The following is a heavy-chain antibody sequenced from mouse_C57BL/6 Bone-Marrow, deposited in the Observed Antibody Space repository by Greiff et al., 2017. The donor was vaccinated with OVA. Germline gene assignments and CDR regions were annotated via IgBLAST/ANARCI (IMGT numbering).Heavy chain of an antibody. CDR1: GYAFTNYL. J-gene: IGHJ3*01. CDR3: ARRGYYGEAY. CDR2: INPGSGGT. V-gene: IGHV1-54*01. D-gene: IGHD1-1*01. Sequence: QVQLQQSGAELVRPGTSVKVSCKASGYAFTNYLIEWVKQRPGQGLEWIGVINPGSGGTNYNEKFKGKATLTADKSSSTAYMQLSSLTSEDSAVYFCARRGYYGEAYWGQGTLVTVSA.